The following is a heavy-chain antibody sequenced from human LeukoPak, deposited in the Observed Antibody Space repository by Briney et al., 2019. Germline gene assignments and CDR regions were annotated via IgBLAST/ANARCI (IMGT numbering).Heavy chain of an antibody. CDR3: ARQDASGTYDTFDV. Sequence: GEALKISCKDSGYLFTSYWIAWVRQRPGKGLEWMGIIYPGDSDTRYSPSFQGRVTISADKSINTAYLLWSSLQASDTATYYCARQDASGTYDTFDVWGQGTVVTV. CDR2: IYPGDSDT. D-gene: IGHD3-10*01. V-gene: IGHV5-51*01. CDR1: GYLFTSYW. J-gene: IGHJ3*01.